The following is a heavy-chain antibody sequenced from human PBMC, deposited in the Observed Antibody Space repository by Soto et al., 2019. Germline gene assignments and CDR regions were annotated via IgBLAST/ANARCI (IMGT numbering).Heavy chain of an antibody. CDR3: ARGLWFGESNWFDP. Sequence: SQTLSLPCAISGDSVSSNSAALNWIRQSPSRGLEWLGSTYYRSKWYNDYAVSVKSRITINPDTSKNQFSLQLNSVTPEDTAVYYCARGLWFGESNWFDPWGQGTLVTVSS. D-gene: IGHD3-10*01. CDR1: GDSVSSNSAA. J-gene: IGHJ5*02. CDR2: TYYRSKWYN. V-gene: IGHV6-1*01.